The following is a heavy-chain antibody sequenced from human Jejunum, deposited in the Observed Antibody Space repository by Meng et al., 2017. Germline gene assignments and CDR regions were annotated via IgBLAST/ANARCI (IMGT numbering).Heavy chain of an antibody. V-gene: IGHV3-7*01. J-gene: IGHJ3*02. Sequence: GGSLRLSCAASGFTFYCYWMTWVRQAPGKGLEWVANIKHDGSDKYYVDSVKGRFTISRDNAKNSLYLQMNSLRADDTAMYYCARDSLNWASELGTFDIWGQGTMVTVSS. CDR1: GFTFYCYW. CDR3: ARDSLNWASELGTFDI. CDR2: IKHDGSDK. D-gene: IGHD7-27*01.